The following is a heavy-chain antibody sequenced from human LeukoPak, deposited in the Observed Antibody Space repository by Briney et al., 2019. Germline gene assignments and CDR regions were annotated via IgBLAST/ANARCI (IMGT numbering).Heavy chain of an antibody. Sequence: GGSLRLSCAASGFTFSSYAMHWVRQAPGKGLEWVAVISYDGSNKYYADSVKGRFTISRDNSKNTLYLQMNSLRAEDTAVYYCARSERVYGDRPLDYWGQGTLVTVSS. D-gene: IGHD4-17*01. V-gene: IGHV3-30-3*01. CDR1: GFTFSSYA. CDR2: ISYDGSNK. CDR3: ARSERVYGDRPLDY. J-gene: IGHJ4*02.